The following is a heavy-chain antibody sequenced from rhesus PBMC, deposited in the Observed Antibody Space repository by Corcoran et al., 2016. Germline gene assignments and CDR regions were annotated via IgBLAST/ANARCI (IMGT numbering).Heavy chain of an antibody. CDR1: GGSISSGYYY. CDR2: ITYSGST. CDR3: ARDVGRLVGGLDS. Sequence: QVQLQESGPGLVKPSETLSLTCAVSGGSISSGYYYWSWIPQPQGKGLEWIGYITYSGSTSYNPSLKSRVTISRDTSKNQFSLRLSSVTAADTAVYYCARDVGRLVGGLDSWGQGVVVTVSS. J-gene: IGHJ6*01. V-gene: IGHV4-122*02. D-gene: IGHD6S26*01.